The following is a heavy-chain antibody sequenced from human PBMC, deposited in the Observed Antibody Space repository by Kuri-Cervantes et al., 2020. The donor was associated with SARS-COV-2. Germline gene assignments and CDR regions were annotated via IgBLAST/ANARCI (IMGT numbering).Heavy chain of an antibody. CDR1: GYTFTSYG. CDR3: ASLQRGSSKYYYYYYMDV. J-gene: IGHJ6*03. V-gene: IGHV1-2*02. Sequence: ASVKVSCKASGYTFTSYGISWVRQAPGQGLEWMGWINPNSGGTNYAQKFQGRVTMTRDTSISTAYMELSRLRSDDTAVYYCASLQRGSSKYYYYYYMDVWGKGTTVTVSS. CDR2: INPNSGGT. D-gene: IGHD6-6*01.